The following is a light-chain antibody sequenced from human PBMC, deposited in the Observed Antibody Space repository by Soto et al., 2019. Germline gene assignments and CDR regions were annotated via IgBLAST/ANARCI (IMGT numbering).Light chain of an antibody. J-gene: IGKJ1*01. CDR1: QNVNSW. Sequence: DIQMTQSPSTLSASVGDRVTITCRASQNVNSWLAWYQHKPGKAPQLLIYDASVLETGVPSRFSGSGSGTEFTLAISGLQSDDFATYYCQQYNTYWTFGPGTKVDIK. V-gene: IGKV1-5*01. CDR3: QQYNTYWT. CDR2: DAS.